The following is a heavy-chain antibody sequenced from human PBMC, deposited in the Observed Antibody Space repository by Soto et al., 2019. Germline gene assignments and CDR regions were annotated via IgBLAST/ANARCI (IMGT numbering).Heavy chain of an antibody. CDR1: GYSFTSYW. D-gene: IGHD5-12*01. Sequence: PGESLKISCKGSGYSFTSYWIGWVHQMPGKGLEWMGIIYPGDSDTRYSPSFQGQVTISADKSISTAYLQWSSLKASDTAMYYCARHLGEVATSDYYYYYMDVWGKGTTVTVSS. CDR2: IYPGDSDT. J-gene: IGHJ6*03. CDR3: ARHLGEVATSDYYYYYMDV. V-gene: IGHV5-51*07.